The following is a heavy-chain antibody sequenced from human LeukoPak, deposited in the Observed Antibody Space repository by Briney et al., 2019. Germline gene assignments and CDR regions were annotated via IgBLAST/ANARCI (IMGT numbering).Heavy chain of an antibody. D-gene: IGHD2-21*01. CDR1: GFTIRSNY. V-gene: IGHV3-53*01. Sequence: GGSLRLSCAASGFTIRSNYMSWVRQAPGKGLEWVSVIYSGGNTYYADSVKGRFTISRDTAKNSLYLQMNSLRAEDTAVYYCARSIDIDYWGQGTLVTVSS. CDR3: ARSIDIDY. J-gene: IGHJ4*02. CDR2: IYSGGNT.